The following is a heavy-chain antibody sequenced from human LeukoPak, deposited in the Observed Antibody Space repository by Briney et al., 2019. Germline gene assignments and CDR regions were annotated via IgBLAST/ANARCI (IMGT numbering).Heavy chain of an antibody. CDR1: GGTFSSYA. J-gene: IGHJ5*02. V-gene: IGHV1-69*13. Sequence: ASVKVSCKASGGTFSSYALSWVRQAPGQGLEWTGGIIPIFGTANYAQKFQGRVTITADESTSTAYMELSSLRSEDTAVYYCAIQRIVQNWFDPWGQGTLVTVSS. CDR2: IIPIFGTA. CDR3: AIQRIVQNWFDP. D-gene: IGHD2/OR15-2a*01.